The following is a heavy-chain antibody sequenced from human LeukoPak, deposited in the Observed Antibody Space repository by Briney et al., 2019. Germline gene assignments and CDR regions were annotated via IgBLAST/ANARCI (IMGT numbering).Heavy chain of an antibody. D-gene: IGHD3-22*01. CDR3: ARAGYDSSGYYHFDF. Sequence: GGSLRLSCVASGFTFSAYSMSWVRQAPGKGLEWVSSISTSSSYIYYADSVKGRFTISRDNAKNSLYLQMNSLGAEDTAVYYCARAGYDSSGYYHFDFWGQGTLVTVSS. CDR1: GFTFSAYS. J-gene: IGHJ4*02. V-gene: IGHV3-21*01. CDR2: ISTSSSYI.